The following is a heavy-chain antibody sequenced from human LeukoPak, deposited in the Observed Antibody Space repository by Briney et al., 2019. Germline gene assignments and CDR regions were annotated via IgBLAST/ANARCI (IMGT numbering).Heavy chain of an antibody. CDR2: IYYSGST. J-gene: IGHJ4*02. CDR3: ARGPPGGIVLLDY. Sequence: SETLSLTCTVSGGSISSYYWSWIRQPPGKGLEWIGYIYYSGSTNYNPSLKSRVTISVDTSKNQFSLKLSSVTAADTAVYYCARGPPGGIVLLDYWGQGTLVTVSS. CDR1: GGSISSYY. D-gene: IGHD3-16*01. V-gene: IGHV4-59*01.